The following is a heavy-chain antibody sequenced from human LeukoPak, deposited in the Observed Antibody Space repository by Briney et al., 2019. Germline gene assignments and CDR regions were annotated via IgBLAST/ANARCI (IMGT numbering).Heavy chain of an antibody. V-gene: IGHV4-34*01. CDR2: INHSGST. D-gene: IGHD2-2*01. CDR3: ASRVVVPAAMQYWFDP. Sequence: PSETLSLTCAVYGGSFSGYYWSWIRQPPGKGLEWIGEINHSGSTNYNPSLKSRVTISVDTSKNQFSLKLSSVTAADTAVYYCASRVVVPAAMQYWFDPWGQGTLVTVSS. J-gene: IGHJ5*02. CDR1: GGSFSGYY.